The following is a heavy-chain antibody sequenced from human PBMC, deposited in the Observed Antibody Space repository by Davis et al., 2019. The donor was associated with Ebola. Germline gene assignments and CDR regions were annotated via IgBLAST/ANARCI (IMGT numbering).Heavy chain of an antibody. CDR3: ARDIPLEGSNAFDV. CDR1: GYTFTSYD. Sequence: AASVKVSCKASGYTFTSYDINWVRQATGQGLEWMGWMNPNSGNTGYAQKFQGRVTMTRNTPISTAYMELSSLRSEDTAVYYCARDIPLEGSNAFDVWGQGTMVTVSS. CDR2: MNPNSGNT. V-gene: IGHV1-8*01. J-gene: IGHJ3*01. D-gene: IGHD2-2*01.